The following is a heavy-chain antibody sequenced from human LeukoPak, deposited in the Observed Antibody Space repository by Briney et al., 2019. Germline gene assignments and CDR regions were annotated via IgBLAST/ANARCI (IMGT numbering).Heavy chain of an antibody. Sequence: GGSLRLSCAASGFTFSKYAMSWVRQAPGKGLEWVSTINDRGTGTYYADSVKGRFTISRDNSKNTLSLQMNSLRAEDTAVYYCAGGRWELLRMDHWGQGALVTVSS. CDR2: INDRGTGT. CDR1: GFTFSKYA. D-gene: IGHD1-26*01. V-gene: IGHV3-23*01. CDR3: AGGRWELLRMDH. J-gene: IGHJ4*02.